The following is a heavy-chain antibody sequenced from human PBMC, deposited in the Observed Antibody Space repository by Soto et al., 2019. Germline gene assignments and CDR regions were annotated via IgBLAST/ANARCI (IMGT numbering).Heavy chain of an antibody. CDR3: ALSTTVALGGLGY. CDR2: IYYSGST. J-gene: IGHJ4*02. Sequence: QLQLQESGPGLVKPSETLSLTCTVSGGSISSSSYYWGWIRQPPGKGLEWIGSIYYSGSTYYNPSLKSRVTISVDTSKNQFSLKLSSVTAADTAVYYCALSTTVALGGLGYWGQGTLVTVSS. CDR1: GGSISSSSYY. D-gene: IGHD1-1*01. V-gene: IGHV4-39*01.